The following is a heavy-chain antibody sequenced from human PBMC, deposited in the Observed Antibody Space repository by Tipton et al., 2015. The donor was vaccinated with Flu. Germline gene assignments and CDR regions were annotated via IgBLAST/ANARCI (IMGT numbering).Heavy chain of an antibody. CDR3: AKSLGPMNWFDP. D-gene: IGHD6-19*01. CDR1: GGSISSVTDY. CDR2: IYTSGGT. Sequence: GLVKPSQTLSLTCTVSGGSISSVTDYWNWIRQPAGKALEWIGLIYTSGGTDYNPSLESRVTISIDRSKNQFSLKLNSVTAADTAVYYCAKSLGPMNWFDPWGQGTLVAVSS. V-gene: IGHV4-61*02. J-gene: IGHJ5*02.